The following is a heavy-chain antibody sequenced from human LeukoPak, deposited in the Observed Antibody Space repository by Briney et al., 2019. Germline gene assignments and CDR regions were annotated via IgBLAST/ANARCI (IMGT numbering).Heavy chain of an antibody. J-gene: IGHJ4*02. CDR3: AKDVEYYYGSGSYFY. Sequence: SGGSLRLSCAASGFTFSSYAMSWVRQAPGKGLEWVSAISGSGGSTYYADSVKGRFTISRDNSKNTLYLQMNSLRAEDTAVYYCAKDVEYYYGSGSYFYWGQGTLVTVSS. V-gene: IGHV3-23*01. CDR1: GFTFSSYA. CDR2: ISGSGGST. D-gene: IGHD3-10*01.